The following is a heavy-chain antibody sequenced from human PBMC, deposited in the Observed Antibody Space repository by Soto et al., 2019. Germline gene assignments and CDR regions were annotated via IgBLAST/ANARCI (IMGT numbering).Heavy chain of an antibody. CDR1: GFTFSSYG. V-gene: IGHV3-30*02. J-gene: IGHJ6*02. D-gene: IGHD6-19*01. CDR3: AKGRLDTLNSSGWYVYRPLNYYYYYGMDV. CDR2: IWYDGSNK. Sequence: PGGSLRLSCAASGFTFSSYGMHWVRQAPGKGLEWVAVIWYDGSNKYYADSVKGRFTISRDNSKNTLYLQMNSLRAEDTAVYYCAKGRLDTLNSSGWYVYRPLNYYYYYGMDVWGQGTTVTVSS.